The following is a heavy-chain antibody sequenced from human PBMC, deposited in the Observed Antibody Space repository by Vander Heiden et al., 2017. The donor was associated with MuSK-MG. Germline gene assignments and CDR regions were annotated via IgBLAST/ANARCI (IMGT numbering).Heavy chain of an antibody. J-gene: IGHJ5*02. CDR3: ARRVENWFDP. Sequence: QVQLQESGPGLVKPSETLSLTCAVSGYSISSGYYWGWIRQPPGKGLEWIGSIYHSGSTDYNPSLKSRVTISVDTSKNQFYLKMSSVTAADTAVYYCARRVENWFDPWGQGNLVTVSS. V-gene: IGHV4-38-2*01. CDR1: GYSISSGYY. CDR2: IYHSGST.